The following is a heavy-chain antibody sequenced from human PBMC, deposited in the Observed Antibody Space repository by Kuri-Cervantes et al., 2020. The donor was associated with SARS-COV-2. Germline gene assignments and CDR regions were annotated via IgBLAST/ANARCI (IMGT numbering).Heavy chain of an antibody. CDR1: GFTFSSYW. V-gene: IGHV3-7*01. Sequence: GESLKISCAASGFTFSSYWMSWVRQAPGKGLEWVANIKQDGSEKYYVDSVKGRFTISRDNAKNSLYLQMNSLRAEDTAAYYCARTRTAFPCSSGWAFGYWGQGTLVTVSS. CDR3: ARTRTAFPCSSGWAFGY. D-gene: IGHD6-19*01. CDR2: IKQDGSEK. J-gene: IGHJ4*02.